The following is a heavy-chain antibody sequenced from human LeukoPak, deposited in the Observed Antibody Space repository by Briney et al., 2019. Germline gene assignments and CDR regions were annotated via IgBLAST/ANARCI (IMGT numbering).Heavy chain of an antibody. D-gene: IGHD3-22*01. CDR1: GFTVSSNY. Sequence: PGGSLRLSCAASGFTVSSNYMNWVRQAPGKGLEWVSVIYSGGSTFYADSVEGRFTISRDNSNNTLYLQMNSLGAEDTAMYYCAREYYDNSGGEDAFDIWGPGTMVTASS. CDR2: IYSGGST. CDR3: AREYYDNSGGEDAFDI. J-gene: IGHJ3*02. V-gene: IGHV3-53*01.